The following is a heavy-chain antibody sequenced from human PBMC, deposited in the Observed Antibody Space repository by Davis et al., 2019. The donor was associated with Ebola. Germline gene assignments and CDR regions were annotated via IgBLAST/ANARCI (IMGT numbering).Heavy chain of an antibody. Sequence: GESLKISCAASGFTFSSYAMSWVRQAPGKGLEWVSAISGSGGSTYYADSVKGRFTISRDNSKNTLYLQMISLRAEDTAVYYCARRLELLAYWGQGTLVTVSS. V-gene: IGHV3-23*01. CDR3: ARRLELLAY. J-gene: IGHJ4*02. CDR1: GFTFSSYA. D-gene: IGHD1-7*01. CDR2: ISGSGGST.